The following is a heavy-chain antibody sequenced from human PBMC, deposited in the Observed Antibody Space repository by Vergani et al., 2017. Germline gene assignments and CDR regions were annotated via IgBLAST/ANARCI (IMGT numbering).Heavy chain of an antibody. CDR1: GFTFSNSA. Sequence: EVHLLESGGGLVQSGGSLRLSCEASGFTFSNSAMSWVRQAPGKGLEWVSTLSASDRRTHYADSVKGRFTISRDISKNTLFLHMNSLRPEDTAVYYCAKVGRSEVAGTFGAFDIWGQGTMVTVSS. J-gene: IGHJ3*02. CDR3: AKVGRSEVAGTFGAFDI. D-gene: IGHD6-19*01. CDR2: LSASDRRT. V-gene: IGHV3-23*01.